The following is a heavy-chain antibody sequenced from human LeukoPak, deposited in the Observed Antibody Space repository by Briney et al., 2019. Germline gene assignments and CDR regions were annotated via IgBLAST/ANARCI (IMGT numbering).Heavy chain of an antibody. CDR2: IYYSGST. D-gene: IGHD3-3*01. V-gene: IGHV4-31*03. CDR1: GGSISSGGYY. CDR3: ARGSGYYLYYFDY. J-gene: IGHJ4*02. Sequence: TLSLTCTVSGGSISSGGYYWSWIRQRPGKGLEWIGYIYYSGSTYYNPSLKSRVTISVDTSKNQFSLKLSSVTAAGTAVYYCARGSGYYLYYFDYWGQGTLVTVSS.